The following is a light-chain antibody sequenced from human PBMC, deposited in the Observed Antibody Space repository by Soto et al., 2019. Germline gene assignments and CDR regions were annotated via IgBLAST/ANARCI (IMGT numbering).Light chain of an antibody. J-gene: IGKJ2*01. V-gene: IGKV1-5*03. CDR1: XSIGSW. CDR2: KAS. Sequence: DIQMTQSPSXLSASVGDXVTXXXRASXSIGSWLAWYQQKPGNAPKLLIYKASSLESGVPSRFSGSGSGTEFTLTISSLQPDDFATYYCQQYNYTFGQGTKLEIK. CDR3: QQYNYT.